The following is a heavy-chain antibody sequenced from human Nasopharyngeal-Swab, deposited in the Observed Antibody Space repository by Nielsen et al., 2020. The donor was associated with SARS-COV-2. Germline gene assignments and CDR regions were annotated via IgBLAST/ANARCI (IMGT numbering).Heavy chain of an antibody. Sequence: GESLKISCAASGFTFSSYGMHWVRQAPGKGLEWVAVISYDGSNKYYADSVKGRFTISRDNSKNTLYLQMNSLRAEDTAVYYCARSGVAMVRGVISPCAFDIWGQGTMVTVSS. CDR2: ISYDGSNK. V-gene: IGHV3-30*03. CDR3: ARSGVAMVRGVISPCAFDI. J-gene: IGHJ3*02. CDR1: GFTFSSYG. D-gene: IGHD3-10*01.